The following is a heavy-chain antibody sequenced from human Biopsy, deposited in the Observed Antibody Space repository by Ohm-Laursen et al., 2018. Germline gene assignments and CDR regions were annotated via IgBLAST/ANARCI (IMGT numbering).Heavy chain of an antibody. CDR2: IYYSGFT. CDR1: GGSIRNFY. D-gene: IGHD2-15*01. J-gene: IGHJ4*02. V-gene: IGHV4-59*08. Sequence: SQTLSLTCTVSGGSIRNFYWTWIRQSPGEGLEYIGYIYYSGFTHYNPSLKSRVAISVDTSRNQFSLKMNSLTAADTAVYFCARCAGGGSCYAGFDHWGRESLVTVSS. CDR3: ARCAGGGSCYAGFDH.